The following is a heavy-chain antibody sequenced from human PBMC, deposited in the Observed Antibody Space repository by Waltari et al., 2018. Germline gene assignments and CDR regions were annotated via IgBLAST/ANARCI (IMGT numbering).Heavy chain of an antibody. J-gene: IGHJ3*02. CDR2: ISGSGGST. CDR3: AKGGSSWYSGAFDI. Sequence: VQLLESGGGLVQPGGSLRLPCSASGFTFSSYAMRWVRPAPGKGLEWVSAISGSGGSTYYADSVKGRFTISRDNSKNTLYLQMNSLRAEDTAVYYCAKGGSSWYSGAFDIWGQGTMVTVSS. CDR1: GFTFSSYA. D-gene: IGHD6-13*01. V-gene: IGHV3-23*01.